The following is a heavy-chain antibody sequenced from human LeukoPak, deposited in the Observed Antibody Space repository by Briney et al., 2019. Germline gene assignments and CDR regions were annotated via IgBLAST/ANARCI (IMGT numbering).Heavy chain of an antibody. V-gene: IGHV3-21*01. CDR1: GFTFSSYS. CDR3: ARDRGYYDSSGYYDFDY. J-gene: IGHJ4*02. D-gene: IGHD3-22*01. CDR2: IISSSYI. Sequence: GGSLRLSCAASGFTFSSYSMNWVRQAPGKGLEWVSSIISSSYIYYADSVKGRFTISRDNAKNSLCLQMNSLRAEDTAVYYCARDRGYYDSSGYYDFDYWGQGTLVTVSS.